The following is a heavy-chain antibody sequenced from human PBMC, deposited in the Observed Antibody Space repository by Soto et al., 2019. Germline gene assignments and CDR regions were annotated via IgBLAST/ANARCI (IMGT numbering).Heavy chain of an antibody. V-gene: IGHV1-69*02. CDR1: GDTFNFYT. CDR3: ATNYGAGSTHFDY. Sequence: QVQLVQSGAEVKKPGSPVRVSCTASGDTFNFYTISWVRQVPGQGPEWMGRIIPMLGMSNYAQTFQGRVTIMADKSTRTVYMNLSGLTSEDTAVYYCATNYGAGSTHFDYWGQGTLVTVSS. D-gene: IGHD3-10*01. J-gene: IGHJ4*02. CDR2: IIPMLGMS.